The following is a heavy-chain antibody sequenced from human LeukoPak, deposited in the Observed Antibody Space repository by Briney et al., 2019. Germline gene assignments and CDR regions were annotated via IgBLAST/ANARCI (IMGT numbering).Heavy chain of an antibody. J-gene: IGHJ6*03. CDR1: GGSISSDTYY. CDR3: ARFNWGWYYYYMDV. D-gene: IGHD7-27*01. CDR2: IYYSGSP. Sequence: SETLSLTCTVSGGSISSDTYYWGWIRQPPGKGLEWFGSIYYSGSPYYNPSLKSRVTMPVDTSKNQFSLKLSSVTAADAAVYYCARFNWGWYYYYMDVWGKGTTVTVSS. V-gene: IGHV4-39*01.